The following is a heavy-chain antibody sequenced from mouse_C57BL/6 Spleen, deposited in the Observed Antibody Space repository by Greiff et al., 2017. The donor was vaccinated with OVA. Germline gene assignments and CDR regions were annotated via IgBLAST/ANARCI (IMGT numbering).Heavy chain of an antibody. D-gene: IGHD1-1*01. CDR1: GIDFSRYW. CDR3: ARPGNYYGREGCAY. CDR2: INPDSRTI. J-gene: IGHJ3*01. V-gene: IGHV4-1*01. Sequence: EVKLLESGGGLVQPGGSLKLSCAASGIDFSRYWMSWVRRAPGKGLEWIGEINPDSRTINYAPSLKDKFIIARDNAKNTLYLQMSKVRSEDTALYYCARPGNYYGREGCAYWGQGTLVTVSA.